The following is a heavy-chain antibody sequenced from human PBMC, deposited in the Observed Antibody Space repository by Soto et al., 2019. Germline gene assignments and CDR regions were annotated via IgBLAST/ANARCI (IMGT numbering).Heavy chain of an antibody. J-gene: IGHJ5*02. CDR2: IYYSGST. D-gene: IGHD3-10*01. CDR3: ARGLLWFGGENWFDP. Sequence: PSETLSLTCTVSGGSISSSSYYWGWIRQPPGKGLEWIGSIYYSGSTYYNPSLKSRVTISVDTSKNQFSLKLSSVTAADTAVYYCARGLLWFGGENWFDPWGQGTLVTVSS. CDR1: GGSISSSSYY. V-gene: IGHV4-39*01.